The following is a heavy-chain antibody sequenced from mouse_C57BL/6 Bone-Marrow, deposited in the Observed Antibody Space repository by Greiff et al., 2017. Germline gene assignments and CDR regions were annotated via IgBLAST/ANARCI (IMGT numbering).Heavy chain of an antibody. CDR1: GYTFTSYW. CDR2: IDPSDSYT. Sequence: QVQLKQPGAELVMPGASVKLSCKASGYTFTSYWMHWVKQRPGQGLEWIGEIDPSDSYTNYNQKFKGKSTLTVDKSSSTAYMQLSSLTSEDSAVYYCARFPYYGSSYDYAMDYWGQGTSVTVSS. J-gene: IGHJ4*01. D-gene: IGHD1-1*01. CDR3: ARFPYYGSSYDYAMDY. V-gene: IGHV1-69*01.